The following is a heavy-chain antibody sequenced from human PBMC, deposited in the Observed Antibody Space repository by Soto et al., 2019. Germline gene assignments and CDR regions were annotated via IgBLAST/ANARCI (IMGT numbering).Heavy chain of an antibody. V-gene: IGHV5-10-1*01. Sequence: PGESLKIRCKGSGYSFTSYWISWVRQMPGKGLEWMGRIDPSDSYTNYSPSFQGRVTISADKSISTAYLQWSSLKASDTAMYYCARQIGIAALLHAARDYWGQGTLVTVSS. CDR2: IDPSDSYT. CDR1: GYSFTSYW. J-gene: IGHJ4*02. CDR3: ARQIGIAALLHAARDY. D-gene: IGHD6-6*01.